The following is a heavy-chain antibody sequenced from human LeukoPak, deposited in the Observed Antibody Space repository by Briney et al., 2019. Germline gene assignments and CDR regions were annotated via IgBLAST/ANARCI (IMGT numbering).Heavy chain of an antibody. CDR2: IDPSDSYT. CDR3: ARQVGIAAAALPY. V-gene: IGHV5-10-1*01. CDR1: GYSFTSYW. D-gene: IGHD6-13*01. J-gene: IGHJ4*02. Sequence: GESLKISCKGSGYSFTSYWISWVRLMPGKGLEWMGRIDPSDSYTNYSPSFQGHVTISADKSISTAYLQWSSLKASDTAMYYCARQVGIAAAALPYWSQGTLVTVSS.